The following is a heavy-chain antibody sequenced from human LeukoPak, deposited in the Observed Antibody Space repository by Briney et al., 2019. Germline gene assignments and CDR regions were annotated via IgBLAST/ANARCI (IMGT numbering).Heavy chain of an antibody. CDR3: ARLPLMYYFDY. J-gene: IGHJ4*02. CDR2: NYYSGST. CDR1: GGSISSYY. V-gene: IGHV4-59*04. Sequence: ETLSLTCTVSGGSISSYYWSWIRQPPGKGLEWIGYNYYSGSTYYNPSLKSRVTISVDTSKNQFSLKLTSVTAADTAVYYCARLPLMYYFDYWGQGTLVTVSS. D-gene: IGHD2-15*01.